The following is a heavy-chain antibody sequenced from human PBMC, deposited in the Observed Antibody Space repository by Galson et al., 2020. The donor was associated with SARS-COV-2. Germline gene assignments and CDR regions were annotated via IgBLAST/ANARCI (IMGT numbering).Heavy chain of an antibody. V-gene: IGHV3-7*01. CDR3: VRHGYCVGSSCDIGFYGSGIPDAFDV. CDR1: EFTFSSAW. J-gene: IGHJ3*01. Sequence: GGSLRLSCEGFEFTFSSAWMSWVRLAPGRGLEWVADMKQDISKYVDSVKGRFTISRDDAKRSVYLQMNSLRDEDAAVYYCVRHGYCVGSSCDIGFYGSGIPDAFDVWGQGTMVAVSS. CDR2: MKQDIS. D-gene: IGHD2-2*01.